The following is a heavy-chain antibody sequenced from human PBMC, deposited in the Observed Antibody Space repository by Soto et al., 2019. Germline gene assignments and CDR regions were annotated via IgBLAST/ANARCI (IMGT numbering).Heavy chain of an antibody. CDR3: AKVGNSSSWYSLDYYYYGMDV. V-gene: IGHV3-30*18. CDR1: GFTLSSYG. J-gene: IGHJ6*02. CDR2: ISYDGSNK. D-gene: IGHD6-13*01. Sequence: QVQLVESGGGVVQPGRSLRLSCAASGFTLSSYGMHWVRQAPGKGLEWVAVISYDGSNKYYADSVKGRFTISRDNSKNTLYLQMNSLRAEDTAVYYCAKVGNSSSWYSLDYYYYGMDVWGQGTTVTVSS.